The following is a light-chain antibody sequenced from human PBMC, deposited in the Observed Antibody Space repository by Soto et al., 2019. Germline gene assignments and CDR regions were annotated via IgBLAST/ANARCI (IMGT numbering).Light chain of an antibody. Sequence: EIVMTQSPATLSVSPGERATLSCRASQSVSSNLAWYQHKPGPSPRLLIYGASNRATGFPARFSGSGSGTEFTLTISGLQSEDFAVYYCQQYNDNWPTFGQGTKVDIK. CDR2: GAS. V-gene: IGKV3-15*01. CDR1: QSVSSN. CDR3: QQYNDNWPT. J-gene: IGKJ1*01.